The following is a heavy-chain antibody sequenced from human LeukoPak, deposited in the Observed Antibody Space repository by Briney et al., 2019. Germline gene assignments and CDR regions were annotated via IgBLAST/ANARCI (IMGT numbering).Heavy chain of an antibody. J-gene: IGHJ3*02. Sequence: SLRPSCFMPGFTASSYGILWSRPASLLTPVSVPFTLYYGINKYYGVSVKGRFTISRDNSKSTLYLQMNSLRAEDTAVYYCANYDFWSGERAFDIWGQGTMVTVSS. D-gene: IGHD3-3*01. CDR3: ANYDFWSGERAFDI. CDR2: TLYYGINK. V-gene: IGHV3-30*02. CDR1: GFTASSYG.